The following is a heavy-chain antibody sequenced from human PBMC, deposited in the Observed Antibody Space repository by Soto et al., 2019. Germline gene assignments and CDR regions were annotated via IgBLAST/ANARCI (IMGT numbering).Heavy chain of an antibody. V-gene: IGHV4-34*01. Sequence: LETLSVTCAVDGGSFGGYDWRWIRQPPGKGLEWIGEINHSGSTNYNPSLKSRVTISVDTSKNQFSLKLSSVTAADTAVYYCARGRDFWSGYNKNWFDPWGQGTLVTVSS. D-gene: IGHD3-3*01. CDR2: INHSGST. CDR3: ARGRDFWSGYNKNWFDP. J-gene: IGHJ5*02. CDR1: GGSFGGYD.